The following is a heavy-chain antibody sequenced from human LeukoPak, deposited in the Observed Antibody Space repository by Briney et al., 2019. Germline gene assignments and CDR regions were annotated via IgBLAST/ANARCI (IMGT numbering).Heavy chain of an antibody. CDR3: VKDQHCSTISCATRTGFDP. Sequence: GGSLRLSCSASGFTFSSYAMHRVRQAPGKGLEFVSGISSTGGSTNYPDSVKDRFSISRDNSKNTLYLQMTSLRADDTAVYYCVKDQHCSTISCATRTGFDPWGQGTSVTVPS. V-gene: IGHV3-64D*06. D-gene: IGHD2-2*01. J-gene: IGHJ5*02. CDR2: ISSTGGST. CDR1: GFTFSSYA.